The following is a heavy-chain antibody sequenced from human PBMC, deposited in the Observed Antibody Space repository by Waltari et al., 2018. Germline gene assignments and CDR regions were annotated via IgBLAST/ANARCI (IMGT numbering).Heavy chain of an antibody. D-gene: IGHD4-17*01. CDR3: ARGTTVTPRAYYYYYYYMDV. J-gene: IGHJ6*03. V-gene: IGHV4-34*01. CDR1: GGSFSGYY. Sequence: QVQLQQWGAGLLKPSETLSLTCAVYGGSFSGYYWSWIRPPPGKGLEWIGEINHSGSTNYNPSLKSRVTISVDTSKNQFSLKLSSVTAADTAVYYCARGTTVTPRAYYYYYYYMDVWGKGTTVTVSS. CDR2: INHSGST.